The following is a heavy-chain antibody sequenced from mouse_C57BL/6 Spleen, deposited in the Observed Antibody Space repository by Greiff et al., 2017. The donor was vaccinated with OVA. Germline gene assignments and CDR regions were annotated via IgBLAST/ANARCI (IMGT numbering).Heavy chain of an antibody. D-gene: IGHD1-2*01. Sequence: QVQLQQPGAELVKPGASVKMSCKASGYTFTSYWITWVKQRPGQGLEWIGDIYPGSGSTNYNEKFKSKATLTVDTSSSTAYMQLSSLTSEDSAVDYCARDGRGNYYAMDYWGQGTSVTVSS. CDR3: ARDGRGNYYAMDY. J-gene: IGHJ4*01. CDR2: IYPGSGST. CDR1: GYTFTSYW. V-gene: IGHV1-55*01.